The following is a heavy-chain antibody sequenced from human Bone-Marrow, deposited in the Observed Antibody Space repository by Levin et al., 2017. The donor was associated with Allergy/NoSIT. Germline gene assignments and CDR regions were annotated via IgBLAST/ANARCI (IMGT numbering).Heavy chain of an antibody. V-gene: IGHV4-59*01. J-gene: IGHJ4*02. CDR1: GGSTSSYY. D-gene: IGHD6-19*01. CDR2: IYYSGST. CDR3: ARSPYSSGWPYFDY. Sequence: SETLSLTCSVSGGSTSSYYWSWIRQPPGKGLEWIGYIYYSGSTNYNPSLKSRVTISVDTSKNQFSLKLSSVTAADTAVYYCARSPYSSGWPYFDYWGQGTLVTVSS.